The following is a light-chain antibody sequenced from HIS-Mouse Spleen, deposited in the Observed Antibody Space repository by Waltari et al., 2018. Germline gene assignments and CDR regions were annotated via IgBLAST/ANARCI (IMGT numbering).Light chain of an antibody. Sequence: QSALTQPASVSGSPGQSITISCTGTSSDVGGYNYVSWYQQHPGKAPKLMIYEVSNRPSGGSNRFSGSESGNTASLTISGLQAEDEADYYCSSYTSSSNVVFGGGTKLTVL. CDR1: SSDVGGYNY. J-gene: IGLJ2*01. CDR2: EVS. CDR3: SSYTSSSNVV. V-gene: IGLV2-14*01.